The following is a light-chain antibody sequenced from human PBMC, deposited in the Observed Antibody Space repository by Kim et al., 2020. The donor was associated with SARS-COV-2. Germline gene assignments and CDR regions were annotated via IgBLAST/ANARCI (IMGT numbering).Light chain of an antibody. J-gene: IGLJ1*01. CDR3: QSYDNSLKSYV. CDR2: GNT. CDR1: GSNIGANFD. Sequence: QSVLTQPPSVSGAPGQRVTFSCTGSGSNIGANFDVHWYQHLPRTAPKLLIYGNTNRPSGVPDRFSGSKSGTTASLAIIGLQAEDEANYYCQSYDNSLKSYVFGAGTKVTVL. V-gene: IGLV1-40*01.